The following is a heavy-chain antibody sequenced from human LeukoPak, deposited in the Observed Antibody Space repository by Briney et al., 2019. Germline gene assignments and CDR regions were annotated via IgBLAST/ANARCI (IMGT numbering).Heavy chain of an antibody. D-gene: IGHD3-3*01. CDR3: AGGDDFDLFDS. V-gene: IGHV4-59*12. Sequence: SETLSLTCTVSGGSISSYYWSWIRQPPGKGLEWIGYISYSGSTNYNPSPKSRVPISVDTSKIQFSLKLSSVTAADTAVYYCAGGDDFDLFDSWGQGTLVTVSS. CDR1: GGSISSYY. CDR2: ISYSGST. J-gene: IGHJ4*02.